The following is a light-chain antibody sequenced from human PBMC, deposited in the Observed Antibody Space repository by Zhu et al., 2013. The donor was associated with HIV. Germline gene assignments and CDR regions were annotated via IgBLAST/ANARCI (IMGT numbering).Light chain of an antibody. J-gene: IGKJ2*02. Sequence: EIVLTQSPGTLSLSPGERATLSCGASQGINNNRLAWSQQKSGLAPTLLIYDASHRAAGIPDRFRGSGSGTDFTLTITRVEPEDFAVYYCHQYGALPRTLGQGDQGGDQT. V-gene: IGKV3D-20*01. CDR2: DAS. CDR1: QGINNNR. CDR3: HQYGALPRT.